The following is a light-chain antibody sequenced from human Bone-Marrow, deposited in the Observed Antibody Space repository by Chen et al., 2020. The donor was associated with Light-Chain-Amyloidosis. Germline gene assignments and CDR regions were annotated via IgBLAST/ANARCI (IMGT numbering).Light chain of an antibody. J-gene: IGLJ1*01. Sequence: QSALTQPASVSGSPGTSITISCTGTSSDVGGDNHVSWYQQHPDKAPKLMIYVVTNRPSWVPDRFSGSKADNTASLTISGLQTEDEADYFCSSYTITNTLVFGSGTRVTVL. CDR3: SSYTITNTLV. CDR2: VVT. V-gene: IGLV2-14*01. CDR1: SSDVGGDNH.